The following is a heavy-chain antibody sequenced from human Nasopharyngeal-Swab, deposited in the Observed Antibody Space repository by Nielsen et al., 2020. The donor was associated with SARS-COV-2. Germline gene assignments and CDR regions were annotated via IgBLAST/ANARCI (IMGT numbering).Heavy chain of an antibody. V-gene: IGHV4-39*07. D-gene: IGHD5-24*01. CDR3: ARDRRRDGYKSLDY. Sequence: SETLSLTCTVSGGSISGSKYYWGWIRQSPGKGLEWLGSIYFSGSIYHNPSLRSRVTMSVDTSKNEFSLKLTSVTAADTAVYYCARDRRRDGYKSLDYWGQGTLVTVSS. CDR2: IYFSGSI. J-gene: IGHJ4*02. CDR1: GGSISGSKYY.